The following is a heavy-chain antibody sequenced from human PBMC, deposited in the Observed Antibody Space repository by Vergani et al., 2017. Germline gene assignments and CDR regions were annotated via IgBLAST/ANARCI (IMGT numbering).Heavy chain of an antibody. V-gene: IGHV1-69*01. Sequence: QVQLVQSGAEVKKPGSSVKVSCKASGGTFSSYAISWVRQAPGQGLEWMGGIIPIFGTANYAQKFKGRVTITADESTITAYMELSSLRSEDTAVYYCAGSPGSTDDYGDCEAGYYYYDMDVWGKGTTVTVSS. D-gene: IGHD4-17*01. CDR2: IIPIFGTA. J-gene: IGHJ6*03. CDR3: AGSPGSTDDYGDCEAGYYYYDMDV. CDR1: GGTFSSYA.